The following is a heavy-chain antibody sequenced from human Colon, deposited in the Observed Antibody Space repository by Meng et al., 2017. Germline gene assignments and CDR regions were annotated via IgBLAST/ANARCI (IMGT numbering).Heavy chain of an antibody. D-gene: IGHD6-19*01. CDR3: ARDIRRSGWYDDAFDI. Sequence: GESLKISCAASGFTFDDYGMSWVRQAPGKGLEWVSGINWNGGSTGYADSVKGRFTISRDNAKNSLYLQMNSPRAEDTALYYCARDIRRSGWYDDAFDIWGQGTMVTVSS. CDR2: INWNGGST. V-gene: IGHV3-20*04. CDR1: GFTFDDYG. J-gene: IGHJ3*02.